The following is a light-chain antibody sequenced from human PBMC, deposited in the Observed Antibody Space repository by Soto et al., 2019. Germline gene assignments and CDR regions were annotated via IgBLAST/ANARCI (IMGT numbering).Light chain of an antibody. J-gene: IGKJ2*01. CDR2: DAS. V-gene: IGKV1-5*01. CDR3: QQYKIFPAT. Sequence: DVQMTQSPSTLSASVGDRVTLACRASHTITNALAWYQWKPGKAPKLLIFDASRLEEGVPSRFSGSGSGTEFTLTISSLQPDDFATYYCQQYKIFPATFGQGTKLDI. CDR1: HTITNA.